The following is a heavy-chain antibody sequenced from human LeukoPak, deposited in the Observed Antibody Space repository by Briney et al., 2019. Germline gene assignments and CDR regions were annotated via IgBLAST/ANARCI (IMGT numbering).Heavy chain of an antibody. CDR1: GGTFSSYA. Sequence: SVTVSFKASGGTFSSYAISWVRQAPGQGLEWMGGIIPIFGTANYSQKFQGRVTITADESTSTAYMELSSLRSEDTAVYYCARDRRPYYYDSSGYYRLDYWGQGTLVTVSS. V-gene: IGHV1-69*13. CDR3: ARDRRPYYYDSSGYYRLDY. CDR2: IIPIFGTA. D-gene: IGHD3-22*01. J-gene: IGHJ4*02.